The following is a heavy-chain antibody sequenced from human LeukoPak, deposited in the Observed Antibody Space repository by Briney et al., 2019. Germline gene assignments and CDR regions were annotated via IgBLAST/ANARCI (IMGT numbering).Heavy chain of an antibody. CDR3: AREGVSTVTSILVVISFDY. J-gene: IGHJ4*02. V-gene: IGHV3-48*04. CDR2: ISNSGSTM. Sequence: GGSLRLSCAVSGFTFNSYSMNWVRQAPGKGLEWVSYISNSGSTMYYADSVKGRFTISRDNAKNSLYLQMNSLRPEDTAIYYWAREGVSTVTSILVVISFDYWGQGALVTVSS. D-gene: IGHD3-22*01. CDR1: GFTFNSYS.